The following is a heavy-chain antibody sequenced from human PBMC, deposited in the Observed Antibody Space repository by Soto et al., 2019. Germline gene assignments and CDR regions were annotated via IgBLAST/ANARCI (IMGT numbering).Heavy chain of an antibody. J-gene: IGHJ3*02. V-gene: IGHV2-5*02. D-gene: IGHD3-10*01. CDR2: IYWDDDK. CDR3: AHSHYYGSGVDAFDI. CDR1: GFSLSTSGVG. Sequence: QITLKESGPTLVKPTQTLTLTCTFSGFSLSTSGVGVGWIRQPPGKSLEWLALIYWDDDKRYSPSLKSRLTITKDTSKNQVVLTMTNMDPVDTATYYCAHSHYYGSGVDAFDIWGQGTMVTVSS.